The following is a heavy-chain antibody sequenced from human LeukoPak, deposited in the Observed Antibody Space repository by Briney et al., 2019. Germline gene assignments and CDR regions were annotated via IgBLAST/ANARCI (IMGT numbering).Heavy chain of an antibody. CDR1: GFTFSSYG. J-gene: IGHJ4*02. V-gene: IGHV3-30*02. CDR3: AKDNYYGSGTNDY. CDR2: IRYDGSNK. D-gene: IGHD3-10*01. Sequence: TGGFLRLPCAASGFTFSSYGMHWVRQAPGKGLEWVAFIRYDGSNKYYADSVKGRFTISRDNSKNTLYLQMNSLRAEDTAVYYCAKDNYYGSGTNDYWGQGALVTVSS.